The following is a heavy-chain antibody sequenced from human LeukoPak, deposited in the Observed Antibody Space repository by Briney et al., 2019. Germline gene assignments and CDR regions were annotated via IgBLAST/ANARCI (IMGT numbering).Heavy chain of an antibody. D-gene: IGHD5-18*01. J-gene: IGHJ4*02. CDR1: GYTFTSYG. CDR3: ARVLVGYSYGYDIDY. Sequence: ASVKVSSKASGYTFTSYGISWVRQAPGQGLEWMGWISAYDGNTNYAQKLQGRVTMTTDTSTSTAYMELRSLRSDDTAVYYCARVLVGYSYGYDIDYWGQGTLVTVSS. CDR2: ISAYDGNT. V-gene: IGHV1-18*01.